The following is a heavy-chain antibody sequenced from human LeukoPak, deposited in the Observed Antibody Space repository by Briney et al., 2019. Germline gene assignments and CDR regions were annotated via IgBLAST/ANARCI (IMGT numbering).Heavy chain of an antibody. CDR3: AKAMPGEDFDY. J-gene: IGHJ4*02. V-gene: IGHV3-7*03. D-gene: IGHD2-2*01. Sequence: GGSLRLSCVASGFTFGKYWMSWVRQAPGKGLEWVANIKLDGSEKNYVDSVKGRFTISRDNAKNSLYLQMSSLRAEDTALYYCAKAMPGEDFDYWGQGTLVTVSS. CDR2: IKLDGSEK. CDR1: GFTFGKYW.